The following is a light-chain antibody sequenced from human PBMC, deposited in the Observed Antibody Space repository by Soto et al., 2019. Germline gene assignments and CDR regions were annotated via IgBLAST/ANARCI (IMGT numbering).Light chain of an antibody. CDR3: QQYDNSPLS. CDR2: GAS. Sequence: EIVLTQSPGTLSLSPGERATLSCRASQSVSSSFLAWYQQKPGQAPRLLIYGASSRATGIPDRFSCSGSGTDFTLTISRQDPEDFAVYYCQQYDNSPLSVGGGTKVENK. V-gene: IGKV3-20*01. J-gene: IGKJ4*01. CDR1: QSVSSSF.